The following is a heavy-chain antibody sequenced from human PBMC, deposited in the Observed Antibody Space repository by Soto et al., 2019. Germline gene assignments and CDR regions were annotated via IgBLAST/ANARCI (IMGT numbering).Heavy chain of an antibody. D-gene: IGHD7-27*01. J-gene: IGHJ4*02. CDR2: INAGYGNT. Sequence: ASVKVSCKASGYTFSSYAMHWVRQAPRQRLEWMGWINAGYGNTKSSQKFQDRVTISRDTSAGTAYMELTSLRSEDTAVYYCARDTGDGTFDFWGQGTLVTVSS. CDR1: GYTFSSYA. V-gene: IGHV1-3*01. CDR3: ARDTGDGTFDF.